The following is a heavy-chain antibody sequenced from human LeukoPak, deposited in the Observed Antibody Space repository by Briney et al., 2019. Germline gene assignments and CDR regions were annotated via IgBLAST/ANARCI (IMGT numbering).Heavy chain of an antibody. Sequence: SVTVSLTCTVSGGSISSYYWSWIRQPPGKGLEWIGYIWYSVNTDYNPSLKSRVTISVDTSRNQFSLKLSSVTAADTAVYYCARGPHYWGQGTLVTVS. CDR1: GGSISSYY. CDR2: IWYSVNT. CDR3: ARGPHY. J-gene: IGHJ4*02. V-gene: IGHV4-59*01.